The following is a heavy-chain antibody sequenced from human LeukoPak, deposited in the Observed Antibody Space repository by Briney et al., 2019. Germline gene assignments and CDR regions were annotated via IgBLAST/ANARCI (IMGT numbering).Heavy chain of an antibody. CDR2: ISYDGSDK. CDR3: VRERSSGGDPYYFDF. Sequence: GGSLRLSCAASGFTFSSYGMHWVRLAPGKGLEWVAHISYDGSDKYYGDSVKGRFTISRDNSKNTLNLQMNSLRVNDTAVYYCVRERSSGGDPYYFDFWGQGTLVTVSS. CDR1: GFTFSSYG. V-gene: IGHV3-30*03. J-gene: IGHJ4*02. D-gene: IGHD2-21*02.